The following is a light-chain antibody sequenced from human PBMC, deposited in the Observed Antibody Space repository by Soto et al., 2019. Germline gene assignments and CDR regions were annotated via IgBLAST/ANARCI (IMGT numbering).Light chain of an antibody. Sequence: EIVLTQSPGTLSLSPGERTTLSCRASQSISRYLAWYQQKPGQGPRLLIYGASIRATGTPDRFSGSGSGTDLALHINRLEPEDFALYYCQQYGSSPPTFGQGTKVDIK. J-gene: IGKJ1*01. V-gene: IGKV3-20*01. CDR3: QQYGSSPPT. CDR1: QSISRY. CDR2: GAS.